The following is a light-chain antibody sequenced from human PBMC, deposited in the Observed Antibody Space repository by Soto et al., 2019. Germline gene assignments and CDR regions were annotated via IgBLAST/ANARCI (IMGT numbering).Light chain of an antibody. V-gene: IGKV3-20*01. CDR2: GTS. Sequence: EIVLTQSPGTLSLSPGERATLSCRASQSVSSSYLAWYQHTPGQAPRLLIYGTSSRATGIPDRFSGSGSGTDFTLTISRLEPEHFAVYYCQQYGSSYTFGQGTKLEIK. J-gene: IGKJ2*01. CDR3: QQYGSSYT. CDR1: QSVSSSY.